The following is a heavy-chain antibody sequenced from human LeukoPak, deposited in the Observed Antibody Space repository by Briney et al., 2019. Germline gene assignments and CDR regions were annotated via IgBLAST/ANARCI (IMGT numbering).Heavy chain of an antibody. Sequence: SETLSLTCTVSGGXISSSSYYWGWIRQPPGKGLEWIGSIYYSGSTYYNPSLKSRVTISVDTSKNQFSLKLSSVTAADTAVYYCARSWQRSGYLNWFDPWGQGTLVTVSS. J-gene: IGHJ5*02. CDR1: GGXISSSSYY. CDR3: ARSWQRSGYLNWFDP. V-gene: IGHV4-39*01. D-gene: IGHD3-22*01. CDR2: IYYSGST.